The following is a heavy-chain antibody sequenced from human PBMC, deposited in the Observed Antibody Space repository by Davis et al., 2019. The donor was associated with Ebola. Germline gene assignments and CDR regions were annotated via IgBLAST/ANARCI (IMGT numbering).Heavy chain of an antibody. CDR2: IKQDGSEI. CDR1: GFIFSDYW. Sequence: PGGSLRLSCAASGFIFSDYWMSWVRQAPGKGLESLGNIKQDGSEIYSVDSVKGRFTISRDNAKNLLYLQMNSLRVDDTAVYYCARDFCAGGCYHLFDPRGQGTLVTVSP. CDR3: ARDFCAGGCYHLFDP. J-gene: IGHJ5*02. D-gene: IGHD2-15*01. V-gene: IGHV3-7*01.